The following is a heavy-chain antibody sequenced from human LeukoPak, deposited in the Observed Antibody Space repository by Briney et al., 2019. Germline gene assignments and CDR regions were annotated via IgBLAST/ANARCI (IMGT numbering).Heavy chain of an antibody. V-gene: IGHV1-69*13. Sequence: ASVKVSCKASGGTFSSYALTWVRQAPGQGLEWMGGIIPFFGTANYAQKFEGRVTITADESTSTAYMELNSLRSEDTAIYCCVTYCSTTSCYANWFDPWGQGTLVTVSS. CDR3: VTYCSTTSCYANWFDP. CDR2: IIPFFGTA. D-gene: IGHD2-2*01. J-gene: IGHJ5*02. CDR1: GGTFSSYA.